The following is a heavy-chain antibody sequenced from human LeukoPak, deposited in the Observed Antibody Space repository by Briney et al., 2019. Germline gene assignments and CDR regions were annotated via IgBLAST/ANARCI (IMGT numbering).Heavy chain of an antibody. CDR1: GYTFTGYY. V-gene: IGHV1-2*02. Sequence: ASVKVSCKASGYTFTGYYMHWVRQAPGQGLEWMGWINPNSGGTNYAQKFQGRVTMTRDTSISTAYMELSRLRSDDTAVYYCAREIEGGGHCSSTSCYRTTRGDNWFDPWGQGTLVTVSS. J-gene: IGHJ5*02. CDR2: INPNSGGT. D-gene: IGHD2-2*01. CDR3: AREIEGGGHCSSTSCYRTTRGDNWFDP.